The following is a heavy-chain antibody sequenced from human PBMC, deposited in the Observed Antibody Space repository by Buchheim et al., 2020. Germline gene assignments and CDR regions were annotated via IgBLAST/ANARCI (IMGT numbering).Heavy chain of an antibody. J-gene: IGHJ1*01. CDR3: AKQELRGVSYFHH. CDR2: IYPGDSDT. CDR1: GYSFTSNW. Sequence: EVQLVQSGAEVKKPGESLKISCKGSGYSFTSNWIGWVRQMPGKGLEWMGIIYPGDSDTRYSSSFQGQVTIPAQQSLSTAFLQWSSLKASDTAMYYCAKQELRGVSYFHHWGQGTL. V-gene: IGHV5-51*01. D-gene: IGHD3-10*01.